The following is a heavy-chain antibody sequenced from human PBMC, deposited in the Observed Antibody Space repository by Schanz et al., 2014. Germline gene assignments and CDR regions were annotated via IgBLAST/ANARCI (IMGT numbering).Heavy chain of an antibody. CDR2: TSTDGTKT. CDR1: GYTVSSNY. D-gene: IGHD3-16*01. Sequence: QVQLVESGGGLVQPGRSLRLSCAASGYTVSSNYMSWVRQAPGQGLEKVAVTSTDGTKTYYAASVRGRFTISRDNSKNTVYLQMNSLRSEDTAVYYCTRDRGALINHNDALDLWGQGTMVSVSS. CDR3: TRDRGALINHNDALDL. V-gene: IGHV3-30*03. J-gene: IGHJ3*01.